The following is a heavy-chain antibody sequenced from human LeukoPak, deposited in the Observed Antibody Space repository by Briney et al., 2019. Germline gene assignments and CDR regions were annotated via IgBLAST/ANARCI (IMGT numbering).Heavy chain of an antibody. J-gene: IGHJ4*02. V-gene: IGHV4-59*08. CDR1: GGSISSYY. Sequence: SETLTLTCTVSGGSISSYYWSWIRQPPGKGLEWIGCIYYSGSTNYNPSLKSRVTISVDTSKNQFSLKLSSVTAADTAVYYCARSGEDYFDYWGQGTLVTVSS. D-gene: IGHD3-10*01. CDR2: IYYSGST. CDR3: ARSGEDYFDY.